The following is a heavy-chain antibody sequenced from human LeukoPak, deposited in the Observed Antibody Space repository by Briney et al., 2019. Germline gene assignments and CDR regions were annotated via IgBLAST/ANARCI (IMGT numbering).Heavy chain of an antibody. Sequence: GGSLRLSCAASGFTVSSNYMSWVRQAPGKGLEWVSVIYSGGSTYYADSVKGRFTISRDNSKNTLYLQMNSLRAEDTAVYYCARDSGRLNYYDYVWGSYRYSWFEPWGQGTLVTVSS. CDR2: IYSGGST. CDR3: ARDSGRLNYYDYVWGSYRYSWFEP. D-gene: IGHD3-16*02. J-gene: IGHJ5*02. V-gene: IGHV3-66*01. CDR1: GFTVSSNY.